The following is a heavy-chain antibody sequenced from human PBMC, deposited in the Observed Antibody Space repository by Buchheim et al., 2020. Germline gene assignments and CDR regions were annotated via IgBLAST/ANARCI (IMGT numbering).Heavy chain of an antibody. CDR1: GGSISTYY. CDR3: ARDNYSSTWYYFDY. Sequence: QVQLQESGPGLVKPSETLSLTCTVSGGSISTYYWSWIRQPPGKGLEWIGYIFYNGRTNYSPSLKRRVPISVDTSKNQFSLRLSSVTAADTAVYYCARDNYSSTWYYFDYWGQGIL. J-gene: IGHJ4*02. V-gene: IGHV4-59*01. CDR2: IFYNGRT. D-gene: IGHD6-13*01.